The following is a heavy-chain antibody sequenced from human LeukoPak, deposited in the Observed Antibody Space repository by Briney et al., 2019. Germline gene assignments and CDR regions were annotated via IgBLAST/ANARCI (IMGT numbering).Heavy chain of an antibody. D-gene: IGHD2-2*02. CDR2: IYYSGST. CDR3: ARGPYPVFDY. J-gene: IGHJ4*02. Sequence: SETLSLTCTVSDGSISSGDYYWSWIRQPPGKGLEWIGYIYYSGSTYYNPSLKSRVTISVDTSKNQFSLTLSSVTAADTAVYYCARGPYPVFDYWGQGTLVTVSS. V-gene: IGHV4-30-4*01. CDR1: DGSISSGDYY.